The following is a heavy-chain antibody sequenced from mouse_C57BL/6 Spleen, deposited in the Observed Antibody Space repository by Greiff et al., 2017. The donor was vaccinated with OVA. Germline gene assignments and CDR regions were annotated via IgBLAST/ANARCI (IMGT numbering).Heavy chain of an antibody. CDR3: AREGYGSEQGYAMDY. Sequence: EVKLEESGPGLVKPSQSLSLTCSVTGYSITSGYYWNWIRQFPGNKLEWMGYISYDGSNNYNPSLKNRISITRDTSKNQFFLKLNSVTTEDTATYYCAREGYGSEQGYAMDYWGQGTSVTVSS. CDR2: ISYDGSN. CDR1: GYSITSGYY. J-gene: IGHJ4*01. D-gene: IGHD1-1*01. V-gene: IGHV3-6*01.